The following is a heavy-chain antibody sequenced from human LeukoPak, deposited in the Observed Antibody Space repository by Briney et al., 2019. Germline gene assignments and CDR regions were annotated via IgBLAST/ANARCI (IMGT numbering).Heavy chain of an antibody. CDR3: ARDTPRDYDFWSGYYYYYYGMDV. CDR2: IKQDGSEK. Sequence: GGSLRLSCAASGFTFSSYWMSWVRQAPGKGLEWVANIKQDGSEKYYVDSAKGRFTISRDNAKNSLYLQMNSLRAEDTAVYYCARDTPRDYDFWSGYYYYYYGMDVWGQGTTVTVS. V-gene: IGHV3-7*01. D-gene: IGHD3-3*01. J-gene: IGHJ6*02. CDR1: GFTFSSYW.